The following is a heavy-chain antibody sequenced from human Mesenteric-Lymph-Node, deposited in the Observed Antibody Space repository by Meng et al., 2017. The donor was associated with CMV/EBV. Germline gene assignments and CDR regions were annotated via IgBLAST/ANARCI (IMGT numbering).Heavy chain of an antibody. CDR3: ARDHGSRYCSGGSCQGIDY. CDR1: SGGSY. Sequence: SGGSYWSWIRQHPGKGLEWIGYIYYSGSTYYNPSLKSRVTISVDTSKNQFSLKLSSVTAADTAVYYCARDHGSRYCSGGSCQGIDYWGQGTLVTVSS. V-gene: IGHV4-31*02. CDR2: IYYSGST. D-gene: IGHD2-15*01. J-gene: IGHJ4*02.